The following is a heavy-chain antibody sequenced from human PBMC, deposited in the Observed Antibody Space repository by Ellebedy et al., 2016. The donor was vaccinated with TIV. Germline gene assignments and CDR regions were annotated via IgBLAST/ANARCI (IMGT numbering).Heavy chain of an antibody. J-gene: IGHJ4*01. V-gene: IGHV4-59*13. Sequence: GSLRLXXTVSGSSINSYYWNWIRQPPGKGLEWIGYIYYSGSTNYNPSLKSRVTISLDASKNQFSLKLNSVTSADTAVYYCTRGGVLMTTVTTLDYWGHGTLVTVSS. D-gene: IGHD4-17*01. CDR1: GSSINSYY. CDR2: IYYSGST. CDR3: TRGGVLMTTVTTLDY.